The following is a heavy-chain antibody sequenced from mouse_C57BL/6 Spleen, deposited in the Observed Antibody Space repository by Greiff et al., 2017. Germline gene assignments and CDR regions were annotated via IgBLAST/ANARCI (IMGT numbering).Heavy chain of an antibody. CDR2: FYPGSGSI. CDR3: ARHEGLTGGRGDYFDY. CDR1: GYTFTEYT. J-gene: IGHJ2*01. D-gene: IGHD4-1*01. V-gene: IGHV1-62-2*01. Sequence: QVQLQQSGAELVKPGASVKLSCKASGYTFTEYTIHWVKQRSGQGLEWIGWFYPGSGSIKYNEKFKDKATLTADKSSSTVYMELSRLTSEDAAVYFCARHEGLTGGRGDYFDYWGQGTTLTVSS.